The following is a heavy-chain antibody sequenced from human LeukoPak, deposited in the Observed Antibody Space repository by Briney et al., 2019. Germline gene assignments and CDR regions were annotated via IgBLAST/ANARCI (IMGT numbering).Heavy chain of an antibody. CDR2: IYYSGST. Sequence: PSQTLSLTCTVSGGSISSGDYYWSWIRQPPGKGLEWIGYIYYSGSTYYNPSLKSRVTISVDTSKNQFSLKLSSVTAADTAVYCCARSLNYQNFDYWGQGTLVTVSS. D-gene: IGHD1-7*01. V-gene: IGHV4-30-4*01. J-gene: IGHJ4*02. CDR3: ARSLNYQNFDY. CDR1: GGSISSGDYY.